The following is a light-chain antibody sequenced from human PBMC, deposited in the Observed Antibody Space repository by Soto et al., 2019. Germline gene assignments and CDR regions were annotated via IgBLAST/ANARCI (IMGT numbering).Light chain of an antibody. J-gene: IGKJ4*01. CDR1: QSVSTF. CDR2: DAS. Sequence: EVVVTPSPATLSFSPGERAALSCRASQSVSTFLAWYQQKPGQAPRLIVYDASKRATGIPARFSGSGSGTDFTLTISSLEPEDFAVYYCQQRSSWRVTFGGGTKVDIK. CDR3: QQRSSWRVT. V-gene: IGKV3-11*01.